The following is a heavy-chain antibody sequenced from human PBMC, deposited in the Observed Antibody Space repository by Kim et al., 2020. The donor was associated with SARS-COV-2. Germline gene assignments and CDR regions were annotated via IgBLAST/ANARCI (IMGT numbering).Heavy chain of an antibody. D-gene: IGHD6-6*01. CDR1: GFTFTDYS. CDR3: ARDYSSSSGLDF. Sequence: GGSLRLSCVASGFTFTDYSMHWVRQAPGKGLEWVSYIDSSSSSIFYADSVKGRLTVSRNNAKSSLYLQMNGLRADDTAVYYCARDYSSSSGLDFWGQGTLVIVSS. CDR2: IDSSSSSI. J-gene: IGHJ4*02. V-gene: IGHV3-48*01.